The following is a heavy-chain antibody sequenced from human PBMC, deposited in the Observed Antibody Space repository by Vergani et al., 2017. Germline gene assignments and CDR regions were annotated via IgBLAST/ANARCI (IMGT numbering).Heavy chain of an antibody. J-gene: IGHJ4*02. CDR2: IIPIFGTA. Sequence: QVQLVQSGAEVKKPGSSVKVSCKASGGTFSSYAISWVRQAPGQGLEWMGGIIPIFGTANYAQKFQGRVTITADESTSTAYMELSSLRSEDTAVYYWAGEGVDWNYGAGLYYFDYWGQGTLVTVSS. CDR3: AGEGVDWNYGAGLYYFDY. V-gene: IGHV1-69*01. CDR1: GGTFSSYA. D-gene: IGHD1-7*01.